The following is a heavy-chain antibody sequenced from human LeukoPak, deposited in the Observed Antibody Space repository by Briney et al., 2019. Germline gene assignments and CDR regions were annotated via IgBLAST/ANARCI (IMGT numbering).Heavy chain of an antibody. J-gene: IGHJ4*02. D-gene: IGHD3-10*01. CDR3: AAIRYNYGKSF. V-gene: IGHV1-69-2*01. CDR1: GYTFTSYF. Sequence: ATVKISCKTSGYTFTSYFIHWVQQAPGKGLKLVGRVDPADGEVIYGEKFQGRVTINADTSTDTSYMELTSLRSEDTAMFYCAAIRYNYGKSFWGQGTLVTVSS. CDR2: VDPADGEV.